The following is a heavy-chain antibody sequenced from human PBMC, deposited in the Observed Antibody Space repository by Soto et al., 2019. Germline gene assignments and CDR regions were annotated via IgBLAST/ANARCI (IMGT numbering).Heavy chain of an antibody. J-gene: IGHJ5*02. CDR1: GFTFGDSY. D-gene: IGHD2-15*01. CDR3: VRGGGGGLFDP. V-gene: IGHV3-11*06. CDR2: ISPGSRYP. Sequence: PGGSLRLSCAGSGFTFGDSYMSWIRQAPGKGLEWLSYISPGSRYPAYADSVKGRFTISRDNAKRSLYLQMMSLTAEDTAIYYCVRGGGGGLFDPWGQGTLVTVSS.